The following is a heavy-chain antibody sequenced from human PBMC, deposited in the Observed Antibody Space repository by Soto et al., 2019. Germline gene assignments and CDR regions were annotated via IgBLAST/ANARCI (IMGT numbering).Heavy chain of an antibody. D-gene: IGHD2-8*01. Sequence: QVQLQESGPGLVKPSETLSLTCTVSGAFSSTYYWSWIRQPPGKGLEWIGYMNNIGRTNYNPALKSRLTISLDTSKNQFSLKLSSVIAADTAVYYCARSFCRDAVRCNWFDPWGLGNLVTASS. V-gene: IGHV4-59*01. CDR3: ARSFCRDAVRCNWFDP. J-gene: IGHJ5*02. CDR2: MNNIGRT. CDR1: GAFSSTYY.